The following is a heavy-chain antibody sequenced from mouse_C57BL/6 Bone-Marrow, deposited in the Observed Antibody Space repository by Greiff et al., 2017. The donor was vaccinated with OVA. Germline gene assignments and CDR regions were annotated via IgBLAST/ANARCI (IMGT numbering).Heavy chain of an antibody. CDR2: ISSGSSTI. V-gene: IGHV5-17*01. CDR3: ARGYYDYDGAMDY. J-gene: IGHJ4*01. CDR1: GFTFSDYG. Sequence: EVQLVESGGGLVQPGGSLKLSCAASGFTFSDYGMHWVRQAPEKGLEWVAYISSGSSTIYYADTVKGRFTISRDNAKNILFLQMTSLRSEDTAMYYCARGYYDYDGAMDYWGQGTLVTVSS. D-gene: IGHD2-4*01.